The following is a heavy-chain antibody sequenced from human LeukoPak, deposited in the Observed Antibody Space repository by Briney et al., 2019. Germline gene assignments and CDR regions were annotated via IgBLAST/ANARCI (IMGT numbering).Heavy chain of an antibody. J-gene: IGHJ4*02. CDR2: INTDGSST. Sequence: GGSLRLSCAASGFTFSDHWMHWGRQAPGKGLEWVARINTDGSSTNYADSVKGRITISRDNAKNTLYLQMNSLRVEDTAIYYCARAPLGSPMDYWGQGTLVTVSS. D-gene: IGHD2-2*01. CDR3: ARAPLGSPMDY. CDR1: GFTFSDHW. V-gene: IGHV3-74*01.